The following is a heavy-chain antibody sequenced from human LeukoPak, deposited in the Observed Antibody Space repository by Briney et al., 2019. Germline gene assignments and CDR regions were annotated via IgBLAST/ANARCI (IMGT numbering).Heavy chain of an antibody. Sequence: SVKVSCKASGGTFSSYAISWVRQAPGQGLEWMGGIIPIFGTANYAQKFQGRVTITTDESTSTAYMELSSLRSEDTAVYYCARGTIFGVAHAYYYYMDVWGKGTTVTVSS. D-gene: IGHD3-3*01. CDR3: ARGTIFGVAHAYYYYMDV. CDR2: IIPIFGTA. J-gene: IGHJ6*03. CDR1: GGTFSSYA. V-gene: IGHV1-69*05.